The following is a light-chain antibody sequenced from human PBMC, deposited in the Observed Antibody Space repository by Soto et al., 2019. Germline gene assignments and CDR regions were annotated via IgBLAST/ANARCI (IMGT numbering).Light chain of an antibody. CDR3: QQYGSSPLT. CDR1: QSVSSSN. Sequence: EIVLTQSPGTLSLSPGERATLSCRASQSVSSSNLAWYQQKPGQTPRLLIYGASSRATGIPDRFSGSGSGTDFTLTIRRLEPEDFAVYYCQQYGSSPLTFGGGTKVEIK. J-gene: IGKJ4*01. V-gene: IGKV3-20*01. CDR2: GAS.